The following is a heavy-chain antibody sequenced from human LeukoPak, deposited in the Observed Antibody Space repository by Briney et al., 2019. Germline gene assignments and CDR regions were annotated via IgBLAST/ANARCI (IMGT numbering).Heavy chain of an antibody. Sequence: GGSLRLSCAASGFTFSSYSMNWVRQAPGKGLQRVSSISSSNSYINYADSVKGRFTISRDNAKNSLYLQMNSLRAEDTAVYYCARAEGDYLNYYGMDVWGQGTTVTVSS. CDR2: ISSSNSYI. D-gene: IGHD4-17*01. CDR1: GFTFSSYS. J-gene: IGHJ6*02. V-gene: IGHV3-21*01. CDR3: ARAEGDYLNYYGMDV.